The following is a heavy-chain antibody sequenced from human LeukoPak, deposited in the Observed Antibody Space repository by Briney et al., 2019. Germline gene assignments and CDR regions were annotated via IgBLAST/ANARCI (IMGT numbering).Heavy chain of an antibody. CDR3: ARANMRSSGWYYYYGMDV. V-gene: IGHV3-13*01. D-gene: IGHD6-19*01. Sequence: PGGSLRLSCAASGFTFSSYDMHWVRQATGKGLEWVSAIGTAGDTYYPGSVKGRFTISRENAKNSLYLQMNSLRAEDTAVYYCARANMRSSGWYYYYGMDVWGQGTTVTVSS. J-gene: IGHJ6*02. CDR2: IGTAGDT. CDR1: GFTFSSYD.